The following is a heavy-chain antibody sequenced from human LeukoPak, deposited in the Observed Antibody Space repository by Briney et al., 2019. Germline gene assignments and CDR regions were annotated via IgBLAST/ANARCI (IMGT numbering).Heavy chain of an antibody. J-gene: IGHJ6*02. D-gene: IGHD3-3*01. V-gene: IGHV3-48*01. Sequence: PGGSLRLSCAASGFTFSSYSMNWVRQAPGKGLEWVSYISSSSSTIYYADSVKGRFTISRDNAKNSLYLQMNSLRAEDTAVYYCARDRASIVLRLLEWPQPYGMDVWGQGTTVTVSS. CDR1: GFTFSSYS. CDR2: ISSSSSTI. CDR3: ARDRASIVLRLLEWPQPYGMDV.